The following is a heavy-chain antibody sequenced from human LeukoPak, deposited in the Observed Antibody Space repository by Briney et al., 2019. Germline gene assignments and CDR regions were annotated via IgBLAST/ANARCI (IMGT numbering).Heavy chain of an antibody. CDR2: FDPEDGET. Sequence: WASVKVSCKVSGYTLTELSMHWVRQAPGKGLEWMGGFDPEDGETIYAQKFQGRVTMTEDTSTDTAYMELSSLKSEDTAVYYCATAANSRTYYDILTGYQPEPQFDYWGQGTLVTVSS. J-gene: IGHJ4*02. CDR1: GYTLTELS. V-gene: IGHV1-24*01. D-gene: IGHD3-9*01. CDR3: ATAANSRTYYDILTGYQPEPQFDY.